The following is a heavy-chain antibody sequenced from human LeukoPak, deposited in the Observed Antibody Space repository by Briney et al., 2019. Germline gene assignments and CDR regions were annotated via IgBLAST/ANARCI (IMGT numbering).Heavy chain of an antibody. CDR3: ARIPKSNYDSSGYSDY. CDR1: GYSFTSYW. V-gene: IGHV5-10-1*01. CDR2: IDPSDSYT. D-gene: IGHD3-22*01. J-gene: IGHJ4*02. Sequence: GESLKISCKGPGYSFTSYWISWVRQMPGKGLEWMGRIDPSDSYTNYSPSFQGHVTISADKSISTAYLQWSSLKASDTAMYYCARIPKSNYDSSGYSDYWGQGTLVTVSS.